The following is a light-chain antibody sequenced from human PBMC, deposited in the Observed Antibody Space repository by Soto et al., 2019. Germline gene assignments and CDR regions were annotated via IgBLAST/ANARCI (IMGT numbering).Light chain of an antibody. CDR3: QHHNNRPLT. V-gene: IGKV3-15*01. Sequence: EIVMTQSPATLSVSPGDRATISCRASQSISSNLAWYQQKPGQAPRLLIYGASTRATGLPARFSGSGSGTYFTLTSSRLQSEDFAVYYCQHHNNRPLTFGRGTKVEIK. CDR2: GAS. J-gene: IGKJ4*01. CDR1: QSISSN.